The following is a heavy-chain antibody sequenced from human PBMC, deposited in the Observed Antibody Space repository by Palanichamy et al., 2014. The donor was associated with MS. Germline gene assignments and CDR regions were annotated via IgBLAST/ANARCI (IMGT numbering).Heavy chain of an antibody. CDR1: GYKFTSNY. D-gene: IGHD6-13*01. Sequence: EVQLVQSGAEMKKPGESLTISCEGSGYKFTSNYISWVRQTPGKGLEWMGRTDPSDSYIKYNPSFQGHVTILTDKSINVVYLRWTSLKASDTATYYCVRHWGAAGSFDHWGQGTLITVSS. V-gene: IGHV5-10-1*03. CDR2: TDPSDSYI. CDR3: VRHWGAAGSFDH. J-gene: IGHJ4*02.